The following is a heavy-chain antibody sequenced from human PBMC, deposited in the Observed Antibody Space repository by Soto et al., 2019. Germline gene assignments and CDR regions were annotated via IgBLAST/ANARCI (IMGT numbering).Heavy chain of an antibody. CDR2: INHSGST. CDR3: ARAAYGGNFPFDY. V-gene: IGHV4-34*01. D-gene: IGHD4-17*01. CDR1: GGSFSGYY. J-gene: IGHJ4*02. Sequence: QVQLQQWGAGLLKPSETLSLTCAVYGGSFSGYYWSWIRQPPGKGLEWIGEINHSGSTNYNPSLKSRVTISVDTSKNQFSLKLSSVTDADSAVYYCARAAYGGNFPFDYWGQGTLVTVSS.